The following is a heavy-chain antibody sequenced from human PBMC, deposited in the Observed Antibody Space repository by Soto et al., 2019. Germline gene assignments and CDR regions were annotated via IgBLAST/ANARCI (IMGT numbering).Heavy chain of an antibody. V-gene: IGHV4-30-2*01. CDR2: IYHSGST. Sequence: SETLSLTCAVSGSSISSGGYSWSWIRQPPGKGLAWIGYIYHSGSTNYNPSLKSRVTISVDTSKNQFSLKLSSVTAADTVVYYCARGSYYDFWSGFVNWFDPWGQGTLVTVSS. D-gene: IGHD3-3*01. CDR3: ARGSYYDFWSGFVNWFDP. J-gene: IGHJ5*02. CDR1: GSSISSGGYS.